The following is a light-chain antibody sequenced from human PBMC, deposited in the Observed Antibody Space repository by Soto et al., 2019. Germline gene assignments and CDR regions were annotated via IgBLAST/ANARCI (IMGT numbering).Light chain of an antibody. J-gene: IGKJ4*01. CDR2: AVS. Sequence: ALQMTQSPSSLSASVGERVTITCRASQDIRNELAWYQQKPGKAPNLLIYAVSNLQSGVPSRFSGSGSGTDFTLTISSLQPEDFATYYCLQDFTYPLTFGGGTKVAIK. V-gene: IGKV1-6*01. CDR3: LQDFTYPLT. CDR1: QDIRNE.